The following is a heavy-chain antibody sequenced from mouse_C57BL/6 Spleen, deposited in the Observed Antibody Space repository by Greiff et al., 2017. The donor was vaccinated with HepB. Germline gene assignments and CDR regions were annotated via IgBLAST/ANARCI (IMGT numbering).Heavy chain of an antibody. Sequence: VQLQQSGAELAKPGASVKLSCKASGYTFTSYWMHWVKQRPGQGLEWIGYINPSSGYTKYNQKFKDKATLTADKSSSTAYMQLSSLTYEDSAVYYCARDYYSNSYAMDYWGQGTSVTVSS. CDR1: GYTFTSYW. CDR3: ARDYYSNSYAMDY. J-gene: IGHJ4*01. D-gene: IGHD2-5*01. CDR2: INPSSGYT. V-gene: IGHV1-7*01.